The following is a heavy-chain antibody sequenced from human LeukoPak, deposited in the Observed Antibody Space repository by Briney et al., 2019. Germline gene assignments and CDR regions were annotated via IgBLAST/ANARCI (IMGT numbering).Heavy chain of an antibody. CDR3: VSAWENPLRPSGVDY. CDR2: ISWNSGSI. D-gene: IGHD3-10*01. Sequence: HTGGSLRLSCAASGFTFSSYSMSWVRQAPGKGLEWVSGISWNSGSIGYADSVKGRFTISRDNAKNSLYLQMNSLRAEDTALYYCVSAWENPLRPSGVDYWGQGTLVTVSS. V-gene: IGHV3-9*01. J-gene: IGHJ4*02. CDR1: GFTFSSYS.